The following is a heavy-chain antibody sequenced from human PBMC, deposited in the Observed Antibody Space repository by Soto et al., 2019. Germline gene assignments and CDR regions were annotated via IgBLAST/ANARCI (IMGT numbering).Heavy chain of an antibody. CDR2: INPNSGGT. CDR1: GYTFTGYY. D-gene: IGHD2-2*01. CDR3: ARAHPIVVVPAAIYYYYGMDV. Sequence: ASVKVSCKASGYTFTGYYMHWVRQAPGQGLEWMGWINPNSGGTNYAQKFQGRVTMTRDTSISTAYMELSRLRSDDTAVYYCARAHPIVVVPAAIYYYYGMDVWGQGXTVTVYS. V-gene: IGHV1-2*02. J-gene: IGHJ6*02.